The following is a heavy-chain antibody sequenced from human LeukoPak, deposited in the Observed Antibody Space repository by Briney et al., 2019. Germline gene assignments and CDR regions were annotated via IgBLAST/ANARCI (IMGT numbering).Heavy chain of an antibody. V-gene: IGHV4-39*01. CDR1: GGSTSGNSYY. J-gene: IGHJ4*02. CDR2: IYYSGST. Sequence: PSETLSLTCAVSGGSTSGNSYYWGWIRQPPGKGLEWIGSIYYSGSTYYNPSLKSRVTISVDTSKNQFSLKLSSVTAADTAVYYCARTRYYYNSRSYGAPYYFDYWGQGTLVTVSS. CDR3: ARTRYYYNSRSYGAPYYFDY. D-gene: IGHD3-10*01.